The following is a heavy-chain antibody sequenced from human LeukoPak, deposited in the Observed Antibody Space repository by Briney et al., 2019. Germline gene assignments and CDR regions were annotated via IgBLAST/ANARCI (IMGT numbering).Heavy chain of an antibody. D-gene: IGHD1-26*01. CDR2: ISYDGSNK. V-gene: IGHV3-30*18. J-gene: IGHJ4*02. CDR3: AKDRKWEPYYFDY. Sequence: GGSLRLSCAASGFTFSSYGMHCIRQAPDKGLEWVAVISYDGSNKYYADSVKGRFTISRDNSKHTLYLQMNSLRAEDTAVYYCAKDRKWEPYYFDYWGQGTLVTVSS. CDR1: GFTFSSYG.